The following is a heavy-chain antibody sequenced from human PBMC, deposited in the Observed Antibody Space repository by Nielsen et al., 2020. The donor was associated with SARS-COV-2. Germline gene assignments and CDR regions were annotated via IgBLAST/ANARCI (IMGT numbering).Heavy chain of an antibody. V-gene: IGHV1-18*01. CDR1: GYTFTSYG. J-gene: IGHJ5*02. CDR2: ISAYNGNT. D-gene: IGHD3-22*01. CDR3: ARAGIVVVIGDWFDP. Sequence: ASVKVSCKASGYTFTSYGISWVRQAPGQGLEWMGWISAYNGNTNYAQKLQGRVTMTTDTSTSTACMELRSLRSDDTAVYYCARAGIVVVIGDWFDPWGQGTLVTVSS.